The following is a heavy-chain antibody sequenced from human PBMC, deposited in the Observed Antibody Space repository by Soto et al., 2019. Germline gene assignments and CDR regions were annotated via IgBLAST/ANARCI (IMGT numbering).Heavy chain of an antibody. Sequence: PGGSLRLSCAASGFTFSSYWMSWVRQAPGKGLEWVSIISRTSNHIYYADSVKGRFTVSRDNAENSLYLQMNSLRAEDTAVYYCAKDRGRGSPVSGGMDVWGQGTTVTVSS. D-gene: IGHD3-10*01. J-gene: IGHJ6*02. V-gene: IGHV3-21*01. CDR3: AKDRGRGSPVSGGMDV. CDR2: ISRTSNHI. CDR1: GFTFSSYW.